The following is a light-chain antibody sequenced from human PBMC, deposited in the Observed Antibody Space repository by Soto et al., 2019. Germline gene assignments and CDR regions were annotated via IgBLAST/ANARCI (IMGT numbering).Light chain of an antibody. CDR2: SNN. J-gene: IGLJ2*01. Sequence: QSVLTQPPSASGTPGQRVTISCSGSSSNIGSNTVNWYQQLPGTAPKLLIYSNNQRPSGVPDRFSGSKSGTSASLAISGLQSEDEADYYCAAWDDSLNALVFGGGTKLPS. CDR1: SSNIGSNT. CDR3: AAWDDSLNALV. V-gene: IGLV1-44*01.